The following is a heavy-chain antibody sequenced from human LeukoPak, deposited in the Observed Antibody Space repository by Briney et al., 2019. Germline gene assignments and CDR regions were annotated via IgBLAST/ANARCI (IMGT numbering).Heavy chain of an antibody. V-gene: IGHV3-30*15. D-gene: IGHD3-9*01. CDR1: GFAFNTQA. Sequence: GGSLRLSCVASGFAFNTQAMHWVRQAPGEGLEWLAVMSLDGSSIYYADSVRGRFTISRDNSKNTLYLQTSSLRVEDTAVYYCARDRGKLRYLDLWGQGTLLTVSS. CDR2: MSLDGSSI. CDR3: ARDRGKLRYLDL. J-gene: IGHJ4*02.